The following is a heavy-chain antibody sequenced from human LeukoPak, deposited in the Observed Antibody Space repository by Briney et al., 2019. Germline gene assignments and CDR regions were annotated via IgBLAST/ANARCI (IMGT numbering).Heavy chain of an antibody. D-gene: IGHD2-8*01. Sequence: GGSLRLSCAASGFTFSSYSMNWVRQAPGKGLEWVSSISSSSSYIYYADSVKGRFTISRDNSKDTLYLQMNSLRAEDTALYYCATRGVTCTSYMDVWGKGTTVTVSS. CDR3: ATRGVTCTSYMDV. V-gene: IGHV3-21*01. J-gene: IGHJ6*03. CDR1: GFTFSSYS. CDR2: ISSSSSYI.